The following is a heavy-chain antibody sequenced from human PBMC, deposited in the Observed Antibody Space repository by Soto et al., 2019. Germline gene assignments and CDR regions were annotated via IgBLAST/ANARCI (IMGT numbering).Heavy chain of an antibody. J-gene: IGHJ6*04. CDR2: IIPILETA. D-gene: IGHD1-26*01. CDR1: GGTFGRYT. V-gene: IGHV1-69*08. Sequence: QVQLVQSGAEVKKPGSSVKVSCKASGGTFGRYTLSWVRQAPGQGLEWMGWIIPILETANYARRFQGRLTITADPSTGTDYMDLSGLKSDNTGVYYCAGSGKLGGDLDVWGKGTPVTVSS. CDR3: AGSGKLGGDLDV.